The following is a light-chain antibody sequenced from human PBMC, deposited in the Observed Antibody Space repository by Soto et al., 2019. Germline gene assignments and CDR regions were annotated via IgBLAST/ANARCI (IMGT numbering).Light chain of an antibody. CDR1: NSDVGYYNY. J-gene: IGLJ2*01. Sequence: QSVLTQPPSASGSPGQSVTISCTGTNSDVGYYNYVSWYQQHPGKAPKLMIYEVSKRPSGVPDRFSGSKSGNTASLTVSGLQAEDEADYYCSSYAGSNNLVFGGGTKLTDL. CDR2: EVS. V-gene: IGLV2-8*01. CDR3: SSYAGSNNLV.